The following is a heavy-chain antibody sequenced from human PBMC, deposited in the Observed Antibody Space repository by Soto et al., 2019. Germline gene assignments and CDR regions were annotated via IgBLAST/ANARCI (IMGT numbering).Heavy chain of an antibody. CDR3: AKDWEGPRSSSWRYYFDY. J-gene: IGHJ4*02. D-gene: IGHD6-13*01. Sequence: PGGSLRLSCAASGFTFSSYAMSWVRQAPGKGLEWVSAISGSGGSTYYADSVKGRFTISRDNSKNTLYLQMNSLRAEDTAVYYCAKDWEGPRSSSWRYYFDYWGQGTLVTVSS. CDR1: GFTFSSYA. V-gene: IGHV3-23*01. CDR2: ISGSGGST.